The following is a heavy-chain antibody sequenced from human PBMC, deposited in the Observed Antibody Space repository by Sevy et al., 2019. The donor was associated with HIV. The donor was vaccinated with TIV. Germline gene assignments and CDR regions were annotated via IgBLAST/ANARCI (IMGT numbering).Heavy chain of an antibody. D-gene: IGHD3-10*01. CDR3: ARSSYYYGSGSYFINWFDP. CDR2: INPSGGST. Sequence: ASVKVSCKASGYTFTSYYMHWGRQAPGQGLEWMGIINPSGGSTSYAQKFQGRVTMTRDTSTSTVYMELSSLRSEDTAVYYCARSSYYYGSGSYFINWFDPWGQGTLVTVSS. J-gene: IGHJ5*02. CDR1: GYTFTSYY. V-gene: IGHV1-46*01.